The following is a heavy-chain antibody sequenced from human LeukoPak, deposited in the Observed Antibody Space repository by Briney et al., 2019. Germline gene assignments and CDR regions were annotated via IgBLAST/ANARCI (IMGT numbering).Heavy chain of an antibody. CDR1: GFTFSSYA. CDR2: ISYDGSSK. Sequence: GRSLRLSCAASGFTFSSYAMHWVRQAPGKGLEWVAVISYDGSSKYYADSVKGRFTISRDNSKNTLYLQMNSLRAEDTAVYYCARRAARFDWGVSYYYGMDVWGQGTTVTVSS. CDR3: ARRAARFDWGVSYYYGMDV. V-gene: IGHV3-30-3*01. D-gene: IGHD6-6*01. J-gene: IGHJ6*02.